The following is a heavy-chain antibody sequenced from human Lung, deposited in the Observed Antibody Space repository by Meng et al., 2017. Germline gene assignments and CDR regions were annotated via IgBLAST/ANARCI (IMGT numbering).Heavy chain of an antibody. CDR2: INPSDGYT. Sequence: QVQLVQSGAEVKNPGASGKVSGKASGYTFTRHWMHWVRQAPGQGLEWMGIINPSDGYTMYEQKFQDRITITGDTSTGTVYMELSGLRSEDTAVYYCTRDHSTADVTVWWFDPWGQGTLVTVSS. J-gene: IGHJ5*02. CDR1: GYTFTRHW. CDR3: TRDHSTADVTVWWFDP. D-gene: IGHD4-17*01. V-gene: IGHV1-46*01.